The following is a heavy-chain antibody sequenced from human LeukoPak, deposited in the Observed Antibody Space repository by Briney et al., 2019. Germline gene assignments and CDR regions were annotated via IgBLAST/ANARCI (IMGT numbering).Heavy chain of an antibody. CDR2: IDTSESDT. D-gene: IGHD5-12*01. CDR3: ARDPDLRGHSGMDY. CDR1: WFSFSNYK. Sequence: KPGGSLRLSCAASWFSFSNYKMIWVRQPPGKWLEWVSSIDTSESDTYYADSVRGRFTISRDNAENSLFLQMNSLSGEDTAVYFCARDPDLRGHSGMDYWGQGTLVTVSS. J-gene: IGHJ4*02. V-gene: IGHV3-21*01.